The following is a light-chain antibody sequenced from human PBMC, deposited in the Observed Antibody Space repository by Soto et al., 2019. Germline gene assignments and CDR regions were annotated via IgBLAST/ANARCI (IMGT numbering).Light chain of an antibody. CDR3: QQYGDWPPDT. J-gene: IGKJ2*01. CDR1: QSVSRN. Sequence: EIVMTQSPATLSLSPGERATLSCRASQSVSRNLAWYQQKPGQPPRLLIYDASTRATGVPARFGGSGSGTEFTLTISGRQSEDFAVYYCQQYGDWPPDTFGQGTKVEI. V-gene: IGKV3-15*01. CDR2: DAS.